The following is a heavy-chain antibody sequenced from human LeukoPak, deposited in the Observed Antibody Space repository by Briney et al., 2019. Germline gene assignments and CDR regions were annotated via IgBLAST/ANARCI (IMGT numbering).Heavy chain of an antibody. CDR1: GGTFSSYA. CDR3: AREPLGCGGDCHFDY. J-gene: IGHJ4*02. V-gene: IGHV1-69*15. D-gene: IGHD2-21*02. CDR2: IIPIYNPV. Sequence: SVKVSCKTSGGTFSSYAFSWMRQAPGQGLEWVGRIIPIYNPVDYTQRFQGRVTITADESTNTVYLELTSLRYDDTAVYYCAREPLGCGGDCHFDYWGQGTLVTVSS.